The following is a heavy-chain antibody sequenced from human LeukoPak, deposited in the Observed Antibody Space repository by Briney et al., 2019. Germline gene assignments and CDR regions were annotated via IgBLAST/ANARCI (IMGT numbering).Heavy chain of an antibody. D-gene: IGHD3-3*01. J-gene: IGHJ4*02. CDR1: GGSISSYY. CDR2: IYYSGST. Sequence: PSETLSLTCTVSGGSISSYYWSWIRQPPGKGLEWIGYIYYSGSTNYNPSLKSRVTISVDTSKNQFSLKLSSVTAADTAVYYCARGRPRVDYFDYWGQGTLVTVSS. CDR3: ARGRPRVDYFDY. V-gene: IGHV4-59*12.